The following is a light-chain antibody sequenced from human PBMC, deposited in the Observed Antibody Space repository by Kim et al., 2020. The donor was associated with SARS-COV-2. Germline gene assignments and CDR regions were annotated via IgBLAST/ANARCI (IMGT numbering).Light chain of an antibody. Sequence: QSVLTQPPSASGTPGQRVTISCSGSSSNIGSNTVNWYQQLPGTAPKLLIYSNNQRPSGVPDRFSGSKSGTSASLAISGLQSEDEADYYSAAWDDSLNGPVFGTGTKVTV. CDR1: SSNIGSNT. J-gene: IGLJ1*01. CDR3: AAWDDSLNGPV. V-gene: IGLV1-44*01. CDR2: SNN.